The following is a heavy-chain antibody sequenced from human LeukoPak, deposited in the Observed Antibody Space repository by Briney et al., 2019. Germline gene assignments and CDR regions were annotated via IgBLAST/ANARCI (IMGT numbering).Heavy chain of an antibody. Sequence: SETLSLTCTVSGDSISSYYWSWIRQPPGKGLEWIGFIYSSGSANYSPYLKSRVTMSVDMSKNQFSLKLRSVTAADTAVYYCARQGAVDIWGQGTMVIVSS. J-gene: IGHJ3*02. CDR1: GDSISSYY. V-gene: IGHV4-4*09. CDR3: ARQGAVDI. CDR2: IYSSGSA.